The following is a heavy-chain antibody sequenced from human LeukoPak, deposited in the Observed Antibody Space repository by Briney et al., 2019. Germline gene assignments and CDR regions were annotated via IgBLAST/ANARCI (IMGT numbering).Heavy chain of an antibody. J-gene: IGHJ4*02. Sequence: GGSLRLSCATSGFTFSSYAMSWVRQAPGKGLEWVSGLHADSGMTYYADSVKGRFTISRDNSKNALYFQMNSLRAEDTAVYYCAKQLGYCSDGSCYFPYWGQGTLVTVSS. CDR2: LHADSGMT. CDR3: AKQLGYCSDGSCYFPY. CDR1: GFTFSSYA. D-gene: IGHD2-15*01. V-gene: IGHV3-23*01.